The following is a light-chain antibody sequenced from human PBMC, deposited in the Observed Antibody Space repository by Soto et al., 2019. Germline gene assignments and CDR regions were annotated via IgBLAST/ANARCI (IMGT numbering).Light chain of an antibody. CDR2: GAS. V-gene: IGKV3-15*01. Sequence: EIVTTQSPATLSVSPGERATLSCRASQSVSSNLAWYQQKPGQAPRLLIYGASTRATGIPARFSGSGSGTEFTLTISSLQSEDFAVYYCQQYNNWPPITVGQGTKVDIK. CDR3: QQYNNWPPIT. J-gene: IGKJ1*01. CDR1: QSVSSN.